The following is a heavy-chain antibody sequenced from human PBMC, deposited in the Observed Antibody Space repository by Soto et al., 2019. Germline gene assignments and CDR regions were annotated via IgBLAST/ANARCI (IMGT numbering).Heavy chain of an antibody. CDR1: GASISGFY. CDR2: IYATGTP. CDR3: VRDGTKTLRDWFDP. J-gene: IGHJ5*02. D-gene: IGHD1-7*01. V-gene: IGHV4-4*07. Sequence: QVQLQESGPGLVKPSETLSLTCTVSGASISGFYWSWIRRSAGKGLEWIGRIYATGTPDYNPSLKSRVMMSVDKAKKQFSLKLRSVTAADTAVYYCVRDGTKTLRDWFDPWGQGISVTVSS.